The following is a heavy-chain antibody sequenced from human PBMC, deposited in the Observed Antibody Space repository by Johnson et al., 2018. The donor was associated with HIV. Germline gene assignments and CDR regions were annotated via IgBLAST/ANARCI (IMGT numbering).Heavy chain of an antibody. CDR3: ARSRDCSGGSCPDAFDI. CDR1: GFTFSDYY. Sequence: QVQLVESGGGLVKPGGSLRLSCVASGFTFSDYYMTWIRQAPGKGLEWVSYIGTSDGTIYSADNVKGRFSISRDNAKNSLYLQMNSLRAEDTAVYYCARSRDCSGGSCPDAFDIWGQGTMVTVSS. V-gene: IGHV3-11*04. D-gene: IGHD2-15*01. J-gene: IGHJ3*02. CDR2: IGTSDGTI.